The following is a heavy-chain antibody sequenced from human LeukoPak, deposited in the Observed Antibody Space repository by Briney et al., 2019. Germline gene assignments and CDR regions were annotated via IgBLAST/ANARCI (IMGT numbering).Heavy chain of an antibody. Sequence: GGSLRLSCAASGFTFSSYAMYWVRQAPGKGLEWVAVISYDGNNKYYADSVQGRFTISRDNSENTLYLQMNSLRSNDTAMYYCAGGRGIAAAFDYWGQGTLVTVSS. V-gene: IGHV3-30-3*01. CDR1: GFTFSSYA. CDR2: ISYDGNNK. CDR3: AGGRGIAAAFDY. D-gene: IGHD6-13*01. J-gene: IGHJ4*02.